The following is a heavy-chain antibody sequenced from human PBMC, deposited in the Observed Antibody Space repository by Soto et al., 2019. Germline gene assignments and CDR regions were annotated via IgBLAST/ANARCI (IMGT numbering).Heavy chain of an antibody. CDR3: ARGRSIAARGSGIAAAGTRRYFDY. Sequence: QVQLVQSGAEVKKPGSSVKVSCKASGGTFSSYAISWVRQAPGQGLEWMGGIIPIFGTANYAQKFQGRVTITADESTSTAYMELSSLRSEDTAVYYCARGRSIAARGSGIAAAGTRRYFDYWGQGTLVTVSS. CDR2: IIPIFGTA. V-gene: IGHV1-69*01. J-gene: IGHJ4*02. CDR1: GGTFSSYA. D-gene: IGHD6-13*01.